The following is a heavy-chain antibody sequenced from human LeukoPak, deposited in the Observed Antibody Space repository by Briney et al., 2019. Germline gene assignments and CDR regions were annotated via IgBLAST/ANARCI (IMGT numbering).Heavy chain of an antibody. D-gene: IGHD5-12*01. CDR1: GFTFSTCY. CDR2: ISTSSSSI. CDR3: ARVGLDRRGYSGYEAFDY. Sequence: GGSLRLSCAAPGFTFSTCYMNWVRQAPGKGLEWVSSISTSSSSIYYADAVKGRFTISRDNAKNSLYLQINSLRAEDTAVYYCARVGLDRRGYSGYEAFDYWGQGTLVTVSS. J-gene: IGHJ4*02. V-gene: IGHV3-21*01.